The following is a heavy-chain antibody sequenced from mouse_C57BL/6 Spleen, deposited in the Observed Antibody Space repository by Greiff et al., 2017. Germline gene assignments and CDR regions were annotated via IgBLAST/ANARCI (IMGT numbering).Heavy chain of an antibody. D-gene: IGHD1-1*01. CDR1: GYAFSSYW. V-gene: IGHV1-80*01. CDR2: IYPGDGDT. J-gene: IGHJ4*01. Sequence: QVQLQQSGAELVKPGASVKISCKASGYAFSSYWMNWVKQRPGKGLEWIGQIYPGDGDTNYNGKFKGKATLTADKSSSTAYMQLSSLTSEDSAVYFCARWGYGSSYLAMDYWGQGTSVTVSS. CDR3: ARWGYGSSYLAMDY.